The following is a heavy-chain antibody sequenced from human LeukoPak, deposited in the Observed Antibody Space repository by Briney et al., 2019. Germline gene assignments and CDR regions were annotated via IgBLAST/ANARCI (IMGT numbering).Heavy chain of an antibody. J-gene: IGHJ4*02. Sequence: PGRSLRLSCAASGFTFSSYAMHWVRQAPGKGLEWVAVISYDGSNKYYADSVKGRFTISRDNSKNTLYLQMNSLRAEDTAVYYCARRKESLWLDYWGQGTLVTVSS. V-gene: IGHV3-30-3*01. D-gene: IGHD5-18*01. CDR3: ARRKESLWLDY. CDR1: GFTFSSYA. CDR2: ISYDGSNK.